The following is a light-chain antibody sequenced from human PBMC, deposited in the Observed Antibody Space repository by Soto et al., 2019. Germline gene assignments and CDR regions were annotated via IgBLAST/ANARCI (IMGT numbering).Light chain of an antibody. CDR1: QSVSSD. V-gene: IGKV3-15*01. CDR2: HAS. Sequence: EIVMTQSPAALSVSPGERATLSCRASQSVSSDLAWYQQKPGQSPRLLIYHASARATGVPARISGSGSGTEFTLTISSLQSEDVAVYYCQQYYSTPWTFGQGTKVDIK. J-gene: IGKJ1*01. CDR3: QQYYSTPWT.